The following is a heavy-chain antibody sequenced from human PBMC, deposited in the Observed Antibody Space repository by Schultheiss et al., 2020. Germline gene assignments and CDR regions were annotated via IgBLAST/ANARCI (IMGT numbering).Heavy chain of an antibody. CDR2: INPNSGGT. D-gene: IGHD5-12*01. J-gene: IGHJ4*02. CDR3: ARGGFIVAPQGYYFDY. Sequence: ASVKVSCKASGYTFTGYYMHWVRQAPGQGLEWMGRINPNSGGTNYAQKFQGRVTMTRNTSISTAYMELSSLRSEDTAVYYCARGGFIVAPQGYYFDYWGQGTLVNVSS. CDR1: GYTFTGYY. V-gene: IGHV1-2*06.